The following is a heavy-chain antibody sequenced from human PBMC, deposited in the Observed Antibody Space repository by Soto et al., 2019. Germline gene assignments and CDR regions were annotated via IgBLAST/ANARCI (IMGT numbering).Heavy chain of an antibody. Sequence: QVQLVESGGGVVQPGRSLRLSCAASGFTFSSYGMHWVRQAPGKGLEWVAVIWYDGSNKYYADSVKGRFTISRDNSKNTLYPQMNSLRAEDTAVYYCASEADGTIDYWGQGTLVTVSS. CDR2: IWYDGSNK. V-gene: IGHV3-33*01. J-gene: IGHJ4*02. CDR3: ASEADGTIDY. CDR1: GFTFSSYG. D-gene: IGHD6-19*01.